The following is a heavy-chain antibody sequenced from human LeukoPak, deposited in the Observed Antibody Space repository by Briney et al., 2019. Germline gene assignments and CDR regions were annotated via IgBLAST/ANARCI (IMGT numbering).Heavy chain of an antibody. CDR3: ASGPSTVTKDYFDF. D-gene: IGHD4-17*01. V-gene: IGHV3-30-3*01. Sequence: GGSLRLSCAASGITFNTYAMHWFRQAPGKGPEWVAVISYDGNNKKYVDSVKGRLTISRDNSKNTPYLQMNSLRGEDTAVYYCASGPSTVTKDYFDFWGQGTLVTVSS. CDR1: GITFNTYA. J-gene: IGHJ4*02. CDR2: ISYDGNNK.